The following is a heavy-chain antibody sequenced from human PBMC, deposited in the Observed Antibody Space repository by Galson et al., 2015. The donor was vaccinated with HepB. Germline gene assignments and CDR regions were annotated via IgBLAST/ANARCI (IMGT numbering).Heavy chain of an antibody. Sequence: SLRLSCAASGFTFGAYDMNWVRQAPGKGLEWISYISSNGYMIYYAESVKGRFTVSRDNARDSLYLQMNSLRVEDTAVYYCVRDDALWTWYFDSWGKGILVTVS. V-gene: IGHV3-48*03. D-gene: IGHD3-10*01. CDR3: VRDDALWTWYFDS. J-gene: IGHJ4*02. CDR1: GFTFGAYD. CDR2: ISSNGYMI.